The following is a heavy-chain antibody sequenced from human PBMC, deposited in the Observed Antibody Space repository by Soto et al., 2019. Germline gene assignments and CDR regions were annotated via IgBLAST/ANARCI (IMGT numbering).Heavy chain of an antibody. V-gene: IGHV3-23*01. D-gene: IGHD3-3*01. CDR1: GFTFSSYA. Sequence: PGGSLRLSCAASGFTFSSYAMSWVRQAPGKGLEWVSAISGSGGSTYYADSVKGRFTISRDNSKNTLYLQMNSLRAEDTAVYYCAKVHGDFGVAYYYYYYMEVWGKGTTVTVSS. J-gene: IGHJ6*03. CDR2: ISGSGGST. CDR3: AKVHGDFGVAYYYYYYMEV.